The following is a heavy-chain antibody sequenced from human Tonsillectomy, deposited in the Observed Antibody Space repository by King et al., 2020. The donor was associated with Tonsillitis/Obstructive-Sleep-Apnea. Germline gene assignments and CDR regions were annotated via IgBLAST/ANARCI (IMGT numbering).Heavy chain of an antibody. V-gene: IGHV4-59*01. CDR1: GGSISNYY. CDR3: ARGLQGFWSGYXRG. J-gene: IGHJ4*02. D-gene: IGHD3-3*01. CDR2: ISYSVNT. Sequence: QLQESGPGLVKPSETLSLTCTVSGGSISNYYWSWLRQPPGKGLEWIGYISYSVNTDYNPSLKSRVTISLDTSKNQGSLKMISVTSADTAVYYCARGLQGFWSGYXRGXGQGTLVTVSS.